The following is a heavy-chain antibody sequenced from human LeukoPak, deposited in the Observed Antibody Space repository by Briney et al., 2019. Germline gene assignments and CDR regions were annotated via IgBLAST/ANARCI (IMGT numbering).Heavy chain of an antibody. J-gene: IGHJ5*02. CDR3: ARDITAAGIKVRHNWFDP. Sequence: SETLSLTCAVYGGSFSGYYWSWIRQPPGKGLEWIGSIYHSGSTYYNPSLKSRVTISVDTSKNQFSLKLSSVTAADTAVYYCARDITAAGIKVRHNWFDPWGQGTLVTVSS. D-gene: IGHD6-13*01. V-gene: IGHV4-34*01. CDR1: GGSFSGYY. CDR2: IYHSGST.